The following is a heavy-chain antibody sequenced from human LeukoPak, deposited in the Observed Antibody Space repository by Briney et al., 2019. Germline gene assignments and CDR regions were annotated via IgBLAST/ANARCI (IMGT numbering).Heavy chain of an antibody. V-gene: IGHV4-4*07. J-gene: IGHJ4*02. CDR2: IYTSGST. Sequence: SETLSLTCTVSGGSISSYYGRWIRPTAGKGLEWIGRIYTSGSTNYNPSLKSRVTMSVDTSKNQFSLKLSSVTAVDTAVYYCARLDYDSSGYYRYWGQGTLVTVSS. CDR3: ARLDYDSSGYYRY. CDR1: GGSISSYY. D-gene: IGHD3-22*01.